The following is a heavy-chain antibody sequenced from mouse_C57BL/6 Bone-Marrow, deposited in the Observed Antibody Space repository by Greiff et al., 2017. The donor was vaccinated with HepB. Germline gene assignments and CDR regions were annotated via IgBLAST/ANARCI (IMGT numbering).Heavy chain of an antibody. J-gene: IGHJ3*01. D-gene: IGHD2-2*01. CDR3: AREGVTTSN. CDR2: INPNNGGT. V-gene: IGHV1-26*01. CDR1: GYTFTDYY. Sequence: EVQLQQSGPELVKPGASVKISCKASGYTFTDYYMNWVKQSHGKSLEWIGDINPNNGGTSYNQKFKGKATLIVDKSSSTAYMELRSLTSEDSAVYYCAREGVTTSNWGQGTLVTVSA.